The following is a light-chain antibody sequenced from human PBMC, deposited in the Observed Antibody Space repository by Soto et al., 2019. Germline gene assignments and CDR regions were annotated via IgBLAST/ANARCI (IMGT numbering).Light chain of an antibody. J-gene: IGKJ2*02. V-gene: IGKV3-15*01. CDR1: QSVSRF. CDR3: QQYDNLPPCT. Sequence: EIVMTQSPATLSVSPGERVTLSCRASQSVSRFLAWYQQRPGQAPRLLIYDTSTRATGVPARFSGRGSGTEFSLTISSLQSEEFAVYYCQQYDNLPPCTFGQGTKLEVK. CDR2: DTS.